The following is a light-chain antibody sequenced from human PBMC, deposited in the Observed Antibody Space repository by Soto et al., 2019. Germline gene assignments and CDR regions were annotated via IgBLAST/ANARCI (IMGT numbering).Light chain of an antibody. CDR1: SSDVGGYNY. CDR3: SSYTSNKTLVA. Sequence: QSALTRPASVSGSPGQSITISCNGTSSDVGGYNYVSWYQQHPGKAPKLIIYDVSNRPSGVSNRFSGSKSGNTASLTISGLQAEDEADYYCSSYTSNKTLVAFGGGTKVTVL. CDR2: DVS. V-gene: IGLV2-14*01. J-gene: IGLJ2*01.